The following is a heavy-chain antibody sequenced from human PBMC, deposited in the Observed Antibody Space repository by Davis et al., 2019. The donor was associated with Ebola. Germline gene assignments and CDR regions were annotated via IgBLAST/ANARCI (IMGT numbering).Heavy chain of an antibody. CDR1: GYTFTSYY. J-gene: IGHJ4*02. V-gene: IGHV1-46*01. D-gene: IGHD3-3*01. CDR2: INPSGGST. CDR3: ARGGGSFEVVIPFDY. Sequence: ASVKVSCKASGYTFTSYYMHWVRQAPGQGLEWMGIINPSGGSTSYAQKFQGRVTMTRDTSTSTVYMELSSLRSEDTAVYYCARGGGSFEVVIPFDYWGQGTLVTVSS.